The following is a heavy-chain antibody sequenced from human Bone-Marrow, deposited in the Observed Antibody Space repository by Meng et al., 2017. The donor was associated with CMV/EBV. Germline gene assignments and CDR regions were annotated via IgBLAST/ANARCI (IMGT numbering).Heavy chain of an antibody. CDR1: GYTFTGYY. V-gene: IGHV1-46*01. CDR3: ARDLLHYYDSSGYSLYFDY. CDR2: INPSGGST. D-gene: IGHD3-22*01. J-gene: IGHJ4*02. Sequence: ASVKVSCKASGYTFTGYYMHWVRQAPGQGLEWMGIINPSGGSTSYAQKFQGRVTMTRDTSTSTVYMELSSLRSEDTAVDYCARDLLHYYDSSGYSLYFDYWGQGTLVTVSS.